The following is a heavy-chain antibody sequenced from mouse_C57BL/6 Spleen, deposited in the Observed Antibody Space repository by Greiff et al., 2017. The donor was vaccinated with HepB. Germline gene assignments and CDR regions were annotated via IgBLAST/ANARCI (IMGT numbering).Heavy chain of an antibody. D-gene: IGHD4-1*01. J-gene: IGHJ2*01. V-gene: IGHV1-82*01. Sequence: VKLMESGPELVKPGASVKISCKASGYAFSSSWMNWVKQRPGKGLEWIGRIYPGDGDTNYNGKFKGKATLTADKSSSTAYMQLSSLTSEDSAVYFCARGDWDGGYWGQGTTLTVSS. CDR3: ARGDWDGGY. CDR1: GYAFSSSW. CDR2: IYPGDGDT.